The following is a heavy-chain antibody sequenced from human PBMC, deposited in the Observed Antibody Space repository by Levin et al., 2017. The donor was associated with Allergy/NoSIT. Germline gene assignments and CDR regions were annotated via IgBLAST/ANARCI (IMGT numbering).Heavy chain of an antibody. Sequence: GGSLRLSCAASGFTFDDYAIHWVRQAPGKGLEWVSGITWNSGTIGYADSVKGRFTVSRDNDKNSLYLQMNSLRAEDTALYYCAQGALGDVGASMDVWGQGTTVTV. J-gene: IGHJ6*02. CDR3: AQGALGDVGASMDV. V-gene: IGHV3-9*01. CDR2: ITWNSGTI. CDR1: GFTFDDYA. D-gene: IGHD3-10*01.